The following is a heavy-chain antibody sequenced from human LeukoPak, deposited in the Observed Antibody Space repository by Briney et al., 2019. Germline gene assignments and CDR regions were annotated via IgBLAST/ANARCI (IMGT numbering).Heavy chain of an antibody. CDR1: GGSISSSNW. Sequence: SGTLSLTCAVSGGSISSSNWWSWVRQPPGKGLEWIGEIYHSGSTNYNPSLKSRVTISVDKSKNQFSLILSSVTASDTALYYCARAPVGYSYGLRHIYYMDVWGKGTTVTVSS. CDR3: ARAPVGYSYGLRHIYYMDV. CDR2: IYHSGST. V-gene: IGHV4-4*02. D-gene: IGHD5-18*01. J-gene: IGHJ6*03.